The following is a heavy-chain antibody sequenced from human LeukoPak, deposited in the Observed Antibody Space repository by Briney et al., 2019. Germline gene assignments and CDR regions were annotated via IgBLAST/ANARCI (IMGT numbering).Heavy chain of an antibody. Sequence: SETLSLTCTVSGGSISSYYWSWIRQPPGKGLEWIGYIYYSGSTNYNPSLESRVTISVDTSKNQFSLKLSSVTAADTAVYYCARERIAVAGKGFDYWGQGTLVTVSS. CDR1: GGSISSYY. V-gene: IGHV4-59*12. J-gene: IGHJ4*02. CDR3: ARERIAVAGKGFDY. CDR2: IYYSGST. D-gene: IGHD6-19*01.